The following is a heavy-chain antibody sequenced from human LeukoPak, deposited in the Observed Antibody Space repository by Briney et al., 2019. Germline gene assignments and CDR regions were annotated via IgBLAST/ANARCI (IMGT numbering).Heavy chain of an antibody. V-gene: IGHV3-53*01. CDR2: IYSGGST. CDR1: GFTVSSNY. D-gene: IGHD6-19*01. Sequence: PGGSLRLSCAASGFTVSSNYMSWVRQAPGKGLQWVSVIYSGGSTYYADSVKGRFTISRDSSKNTLYLQMNSLRAEDTAVYYCARGTSSGWYGNYWGQGTLVTVSS. J-gene: IGHJ4*02. CDR3: ARGTSSGWYGNY.